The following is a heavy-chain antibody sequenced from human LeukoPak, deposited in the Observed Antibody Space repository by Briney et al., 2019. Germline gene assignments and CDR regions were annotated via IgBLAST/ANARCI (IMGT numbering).Heavy chain of an antibody. V-gene: IGHV3-30-3*01. CDR2: ISYDGSNK. J-gene: IGHJ4*02. D-gene: IGHD4-23*01. CDR3: ARDPMTTVVKRSFDY. CDR1: GFTFSSYA. Sequence: TGGSLRLSCAASGFTFSSYAMHWVRQAPGKGLEWVAVISYDGSNKYYADSVKGRFTISRDNSKNTLYLQMNSLRAEDTAVYYCARDPMTTVVKRSFDYWGQGTLVTVSS.